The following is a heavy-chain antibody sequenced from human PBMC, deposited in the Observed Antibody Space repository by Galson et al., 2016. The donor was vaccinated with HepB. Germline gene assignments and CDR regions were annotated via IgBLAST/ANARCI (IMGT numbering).Heavy chain of an antibody. V-gene: IGHV4-39*01. CDR3: ATLTRWTPVLWS. J-gene: IGHJ5*02. CDR1: GGSISTTTYY. CDR2: IFYSGTT. D-gene: IGHD2-21*01. Sequence: SETLSLTCTVSGGSISTTTYYWGWIRQPPGKGLEWIGSIFYSGTTHYNPSLKSRVTISVDTSKNQFSLKLTSVAAAETAVYFCATLTRWTPVLWSWGQGTLVIVSS.